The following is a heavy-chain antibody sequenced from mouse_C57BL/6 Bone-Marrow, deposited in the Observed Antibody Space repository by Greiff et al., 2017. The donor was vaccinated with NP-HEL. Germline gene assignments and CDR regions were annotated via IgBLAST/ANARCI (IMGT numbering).Heavy chain of an antibody. CDR2: ISSGSSTI. CDR1: GFTFSDYG. V-gene: IGHV5-17*01. CDR3: ARPTFYYYGSSWFAY. J-gene: IGHJ3*01. Sequence: EVKVVESGGGLVKPGGSLKLSCAASGFTFSDYGMHWVRQAPEKGLEWVAYISSGSSTIYYADTVKGRFIISRDNAKKSLFLQMTSLRSVDTSMYYCARPTFYYYGSSWFAYWGQGTLVTVSA. D-gene: IGHD1-1*01.